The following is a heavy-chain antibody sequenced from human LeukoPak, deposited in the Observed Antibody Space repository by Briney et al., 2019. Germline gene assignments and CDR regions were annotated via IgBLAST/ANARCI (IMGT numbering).Heavy chain of an antibody. CDR2: IIPIFGTA. J-gene: IGHJ5*02. Sequence: SVKVFCKASGGTFSSYAISWVRQAPGQGLEWMGGIIPIFGTANYAQKFQGRVTITADESTSTAYMELSSLRSEDTAVYYCARPMVRGVSWFDPWGQGTLVTVSS. CDR1: GGTFSSYA. D-gene: IGHD3-10*01. CDR3: ARPMVRGVSWFDP. V-gene: IGHV1-69*13.